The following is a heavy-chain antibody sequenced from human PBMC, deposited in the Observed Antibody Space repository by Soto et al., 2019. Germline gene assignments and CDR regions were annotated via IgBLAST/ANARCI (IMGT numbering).Heavy chain of an antibody. CDR3: ARPQLPRANYYYGMDV. CDR1: GYTFTSYG. CDR2: ISAYNGNT. D-gene: IGHD6-6*01. Sequence: QVQLVQSGAEVKKPGASVKVSCKASGYTFTSYGTSWVRQAPGQGLEWMGWISAYNGNTNYAQKLQGRVTMTTDTYTSTGYMELRTLRTDDTAVYYCARPQLPRANYYYGMDVWGQGTTVTVSS. V-gene: IGHV1-18*01. J-gene: IGHJ6*02.